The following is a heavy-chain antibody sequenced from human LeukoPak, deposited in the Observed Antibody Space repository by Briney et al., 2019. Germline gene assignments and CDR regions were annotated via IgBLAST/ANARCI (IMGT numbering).Heavy chain of an antibody. CDR2: IYWNDDK. V-gene: IGHV2-5*01. CDR1: GFSLSTSGVG. D-gene: IGHD3-22*01. J-gene: IGHJ5*02. CDR3: AHLDYYDSSSYYSNLHNWFDP. Sequence: SGPTLVNPTPPLTLTCTFSGFSLSTSGVGVGWIRQPPGKALEWLSLIYWNDDKRYSPSLKSRLTITKDTSKNQVVLTMTNTDPVDTATYYCAHLDYYDSSSYYSNLHNWFDPWGQGTLVTVSS.